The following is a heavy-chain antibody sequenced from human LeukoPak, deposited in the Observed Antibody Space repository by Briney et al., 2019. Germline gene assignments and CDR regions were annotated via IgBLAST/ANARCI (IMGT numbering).Heavy chain of an antibody. CDR2: IIPILGIA. J-gene: IGHJ4*02. Sequence: SVKVSCKASGYTFTSYAISWVRQAPGQGLEWMGRIIPILGIANYAQKFQGRVTITADKSTSTAYMELSSLRSEDTAVYYCARDNTIFGVVTDGELDYWGQGTLVTVSS. CDR3: ARDNTIFGVVTDGELDY. D-gene: IGHD3-3*01. CDR1: GYTFTSYA. V-gene: IGHV1-69*04.